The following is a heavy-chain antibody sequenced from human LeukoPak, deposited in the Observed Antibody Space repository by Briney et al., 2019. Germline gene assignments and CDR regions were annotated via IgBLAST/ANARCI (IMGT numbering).Heavy chain of an antibody. D-gene: IGHD6-6*01. J-gene: IGHJ4*02. V-gene: IGHV3-21*01. CDR2: ISSSSSYI. CDR3: ARARARRGFDY. CDR1: GFTFSSYS. Sequence: PGGSLRLSCAASGFTFSSYSMNWVRQAPGKGLEWVSSISSSSSYIYYADSVKGRFTISRDNVKNSLYPQMNSLRAEDTAVYYCARARARRGFDYWGQGTLVTVSS.